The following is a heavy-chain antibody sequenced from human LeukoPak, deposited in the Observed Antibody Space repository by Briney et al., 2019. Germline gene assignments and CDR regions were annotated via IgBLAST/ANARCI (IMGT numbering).Heavy chain of an antibody. CDR1: GFTFSSYS. D-gene: IGHD4-17*01. CDR3: ARDVYGDNAYYYYYYGMDV. Sequence: GGSLRLSCAASGFTFSSYSMNWVRQAPGKGLEWVSSISSSISYIYYADSVKGRFTISRDNAKNSLYLQMNSLRAEDTAVYYCARDVYGDNAYYYYYYGMDVWGQGTTVTVSS. V-gene: IGHV3-21*01. CDR2: ISSSISYI. J-gene: IGHJ6*02.